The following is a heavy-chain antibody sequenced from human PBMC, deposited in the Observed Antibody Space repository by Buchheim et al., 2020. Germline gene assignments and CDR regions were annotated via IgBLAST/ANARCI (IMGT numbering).Heavy chain of an antibody. J-gene: IGHJ4*02. Sequence: QVQLQESGPGLVKPSQTLSLTCTVSGGSISRGGYYWSWIRQHPGQGLEWIGYIYYSGSTYYHPSLKSRVTISVDTSKNQFSLKLSSVTAADTAVYYCARNYDSSGYYYGFDYWGQGTL. D-gene: IGHD3-22*01. CDR2: IYYSGST. CDR1: GGSISRGGYY. CDR3: ARNYDSSGYYYGFDY. V-gene: IGHV4-31*03.